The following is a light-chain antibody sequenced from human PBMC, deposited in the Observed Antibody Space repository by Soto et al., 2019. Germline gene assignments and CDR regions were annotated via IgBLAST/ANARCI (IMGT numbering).Light chain of an antibody. Sequence: DFQLTQSPSSLSAPVGDRVTITCRASLRIGTYLNWFQQKPGKAPKILIYAASRLHSGVPSRFSGSGSGTEFTLTISSLQPDDFATYYCQHYNSYSEAFGQGTKVDIK. CDR1: LRIGTY. CDR2: AAS. V-gene: IGKV1-16*01. CDR3: QHYNSYSEA. J-gene: IGKJ1*01.